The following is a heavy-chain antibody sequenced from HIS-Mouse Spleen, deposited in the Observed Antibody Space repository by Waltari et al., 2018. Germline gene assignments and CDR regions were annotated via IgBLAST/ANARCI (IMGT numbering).Heavy chain of an antibody. CDR3: ARGGLAAAGWYFDL. Sequence: EVQLVESGGCVIQPGRSLRLSLAASGFPLRRHSRTVLRQAPGKGLEWVSVIYSGGSTYYADSVKGRFTISRDNSKNTLYLQMNSLRAEDTAVYYCARGGLAAAGWYFDLWGRGTLVTVSS. J-gene: IGHJ2*01. CDR1: GFPLRRHS. CDR2: IYSGGST. V-gene: IGHV3-53*01. D-gene: IGHD6-13*01.